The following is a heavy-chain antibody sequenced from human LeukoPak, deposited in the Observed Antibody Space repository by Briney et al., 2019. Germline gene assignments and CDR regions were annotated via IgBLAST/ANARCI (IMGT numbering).Heavy chain of an antibody. D-gene: IGHD4-11*01. Sequence: SQTLSLTCAISGDSVSSNSAAWHWIRQSPSRGLEWLGRTYYRSKWYNDYAISVKSRITINPDTSKNQLSLQLNSVSPEDTAVYYCAGDSRVSNSLPLDNWGQGTLDTVSS. CDR2: TYYRSKWYN. J-gene: IGHJ4*02. CDR1: GDSVSSNSAA. CDR3: AGDSRVSNSLPLDN. V-gene: IGHV6-1*01.